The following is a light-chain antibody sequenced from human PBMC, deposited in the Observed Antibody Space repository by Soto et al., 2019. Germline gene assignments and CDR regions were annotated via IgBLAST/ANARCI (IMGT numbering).Light chain of an antibody. J-gene: IGKJ1*01. CDR2: QSS. Sequence: DIQMTQSPSTLSASVGDIVSMTCRASQSINRQLACYQQKPGKAPNLLIYQSSNLETGVPSRLTGSGAGTEFNLTISSLQPDDVATYYCLQYQSYWTFGQGTKVE. CDR1: QSINRQ. CDR3: LQYQSYWT. V-gene: IGKV1-5*03.